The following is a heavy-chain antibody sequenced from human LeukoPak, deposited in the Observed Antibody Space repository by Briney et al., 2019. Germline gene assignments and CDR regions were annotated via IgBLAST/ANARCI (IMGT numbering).Heavy chain of an antibody. Sequence: TTSETLSLTCTVSGYSISSGYYWGWIRQPPGKGLEWIGSIYHSGSTYYNPSLKSRVTISVDTSKNRFSLKLSSVTAAETAVYYCAREPSANVVVVPAAWEDDYWGQGTLVTVSS. V-gene: IGHV4-38-2*02. J-gene: IGHJ4*02. CDR2: IYHSGST. D-gene: IGHD2-2*01. CDR3: AREPSANVVVVPAAWEDDY. CDR1: GYSISSGYY.